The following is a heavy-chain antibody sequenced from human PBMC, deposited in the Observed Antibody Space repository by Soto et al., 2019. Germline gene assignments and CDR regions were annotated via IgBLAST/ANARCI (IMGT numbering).Heavy chain of an antibody. J-gene: IGHJ6*02. Sequence: ETLSLTCTVSGGSISSYYWSWIRQPPGKGLEWIGYIYYSGSTNYNPSLKSRVTISVDTSKNQFSLKLSSVTAADTAVYYCARDKAIWGMDVWGQGTTVTVSS. CDR1: GGSISSYY. V-gene: IGHV4-59*01. D-gene: IGHD3-3*01. CDR2: IYYSGST. CDR3: ARDKAIWGMDV.